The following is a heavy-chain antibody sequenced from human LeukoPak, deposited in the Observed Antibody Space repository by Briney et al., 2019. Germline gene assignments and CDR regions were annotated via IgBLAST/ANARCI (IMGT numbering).Heavy chain of an antibody. J-gene: IGHJ4*02. CDR3: ARVPPSKWDIVSYSFDY. D-gene: IGHD5/OR15-5a*01. CDR1: GDSISSYY. CDR2: IYYSGST. Sequence: SETLSLTCTVAGDSISSYYWSWIRQPPGKGLEWIGYIYYSGSTNYNPSLKSRVTISVDTSKNQFSLKLSSVTAADTAVYYCARVPPSKWDIVSYSFDYWGQGALVTVSS. V-gene: IGHV4-59*01.